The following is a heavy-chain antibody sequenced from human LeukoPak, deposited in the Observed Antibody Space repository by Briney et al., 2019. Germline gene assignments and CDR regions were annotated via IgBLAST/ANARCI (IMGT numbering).Heavy chain of an antibody. CDR2: IRYDGSNK. CDR3: AKVGLSSSSWGSDY. J-gene: IGHJ4*02. V-gene: IGHV3-30*02. Sequence: GGSLRLSCAASGFTFSSYGMHGVRQAPGKGLEWVAFIRYDGSNKYYADSVKGRFTISRDNSKNTLYLQMNSLRAEDTAVYYCAKVGLSSSSWGSDYWGQGTLVTVSS. D-gene: IGHD6-13*01. CDR1: GFTFSSYG.